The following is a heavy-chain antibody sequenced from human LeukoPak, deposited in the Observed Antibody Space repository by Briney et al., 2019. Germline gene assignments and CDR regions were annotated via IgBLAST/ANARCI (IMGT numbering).Heavy chain of an antibody. CDR3: ARGVQLWSNPYFDY. CDR1: GGSISSYY. V-gene: IGHV4-59*08. CDR2: IYYSGST. J-gene: IGHJ4*02. Sequence: SETLSLTCTVSGGSISSYYWSWIRQPPGKGLEWIGYIYYSGSTNYNPSLKSRDTISVDTSKNQFSLKLSSVTAADTAVYYCARGVQLWSNPYFDYWGQGTLVTVSS. D-gene: IGHD5-18*01.